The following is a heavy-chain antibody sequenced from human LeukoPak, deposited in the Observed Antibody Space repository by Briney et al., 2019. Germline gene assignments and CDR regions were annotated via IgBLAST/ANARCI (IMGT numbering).Heavy chain of an antibody. J-gene: IGHJ6*03. CDR3: AKDLSDTRAAGTSYYMDV. CDR1: GFTFSSYA. D-gene: IGHD6-13*01. CDR2: ISGSGGST. Sequence: QAGGSLRLSCAASGFTFSSYAMSWVRQAPGKGLEWVSAISGSGGSTYYADSVKGRFTISRDNSKNTLYLQMNSLRAEDTAVYYCAKDLSDTRAAGTSYYMDVWGKGTTVTVSS. V-gene: IGHV3-23*01.